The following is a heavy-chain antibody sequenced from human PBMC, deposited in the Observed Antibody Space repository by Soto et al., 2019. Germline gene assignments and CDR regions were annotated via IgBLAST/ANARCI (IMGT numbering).Heavy chain of an antibody. CDR2: IKSKTDGGTT. CDR1: GFGFTNAW. J-gene: IGHJ6*02. Sequence: EVQLVESGGGLVKPGGSLRLSCAASGFGFTNAWMSWVRQAPGKGLEWVGRIKSKTDGGTTHYAAPVKDRFTTSRDDSKNTLYLQMNSLKTEDTAVYYCCDGMDVWGQGTTVTVSS. CDR3: CDGMDV. V-gene: IGHV3-15*01.